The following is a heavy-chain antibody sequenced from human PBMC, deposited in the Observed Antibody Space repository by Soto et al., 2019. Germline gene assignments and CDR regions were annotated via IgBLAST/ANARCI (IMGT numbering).Heavy chain of an antibody. CDR2: IYYSGST. J-gene: IGHJ4*02. Sequence: SETLSLTCTVSGGSISSGGYYWSWIRQHPGKGLEWIGYIYYSGSTYYTPSLKSRVTISVDTSKNQFSLKLKSVTAADTAVYFCARGGWSDYYESGGLVLWVWRKGTLVTVS. CDR1: GGSISSGGYY. D-gene: IGHD3-22*01. CDR3: ARGGWSDYYESGGLVLWV. V-gene: IGHV4-31*03.